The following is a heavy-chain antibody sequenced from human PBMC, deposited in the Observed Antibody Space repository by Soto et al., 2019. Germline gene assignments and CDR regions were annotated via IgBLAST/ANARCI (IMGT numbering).Heavy chain of an antibody. CDR1: GYSISSGYY. J-gene: IGHJ6*02. D-gene: IGHD3-10*01. CDR3: AREARGVIYYYGVDV. V-gene: IGHV4-38-2*02. CDR2: IYHSGST. Sequence: SETLSLTCAVSGYSISSGYYRGWIRQPPGKGLEWIGSIYHSGSTYYNPSLESRVTISVDTSKNQFSLKLSSVTAADTAVYYCAREARGVIYYYGVDVWGQGTTVTVSS.